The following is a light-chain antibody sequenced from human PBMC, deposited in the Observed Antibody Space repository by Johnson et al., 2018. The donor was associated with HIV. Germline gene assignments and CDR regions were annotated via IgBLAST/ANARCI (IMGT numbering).Light chain of an antibody. CDR1: SSNIGNNY. Sequence: QSVLTQPPSVSAAPGQKATISCSGSSSNIGNNYVSWYQQLPGTAPKLLIYENNKRPLGIPDRFSGSKSGTSATLGITGLQTGDEADFYCGTWDTSLSAFVFGTGTKVTV. J-gene: IGLJ1*01. CDR3: GTWDTSLSAFV. CDR2: ENN. V-gene: IGLV1-51*02.